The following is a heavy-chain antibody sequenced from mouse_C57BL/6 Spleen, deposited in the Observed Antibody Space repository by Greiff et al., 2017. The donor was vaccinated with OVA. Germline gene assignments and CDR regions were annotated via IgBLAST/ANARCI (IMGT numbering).Heavy chain of an antibody. D-gene: IGHD1-2*01. V-gene: IGHV7-3*01. J-gene: IGHJ4*01. CDR2: IRNKANGYTT. Sequence: DVKLVESGGGLVQPGGSLSLSCAASGFTFTDYYMSWVRQPPGKALEWLGFIRNKANGYTTEYSASVKGRFTISRDNSQSILYLQMNALRAEDSATYYCARYPFIYYYGMDYWGQGTSVTVSS. CDR3: ARYPFIYYYGMDY. CDR1: GFTFTDYY.